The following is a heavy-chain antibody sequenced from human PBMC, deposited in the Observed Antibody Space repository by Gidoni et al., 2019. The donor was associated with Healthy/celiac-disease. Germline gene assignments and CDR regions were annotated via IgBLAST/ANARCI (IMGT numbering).Heavy chain of an antibody. Sequence: QVQLQQWGAGLLKPSETLSLTCAVYGGSFSGYYWSWIRQPPGKGLEWIGEINPSGSTNYNPSLKSRVTISVDTSKNQFSLKLSSVTAADTAVYYCARGGGGYSFYYYYYGMDVWGQGTTVTVSS. D-gene: IGHD5-18*01. CDR1: GGSFSGYY. V-gene: IGHV4-34*01. CDR2: INPSGST. J-gene: IGHJ6*02. CDR3: ARGGGGYSFYYYYYGMDV.